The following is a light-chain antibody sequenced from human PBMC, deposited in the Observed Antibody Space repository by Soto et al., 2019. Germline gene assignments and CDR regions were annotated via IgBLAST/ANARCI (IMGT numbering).Light chain of an antibody. J-gene: IGKJ1*01. CDR1: QTISSW. V-gene: IGKV1-5*03. CDR3: QHYNSYSEA. CDR2: KAS. Sequence: DIQMTQSPSTLSGSVGDGVAITYRASQTISSWLAWYQQKPGKAPKLLIYKASTLKSGVPSRFSGSGSGTEFTLTISSLQPDDFATYYCQHYNSYSEAFGQGTKVKRK.